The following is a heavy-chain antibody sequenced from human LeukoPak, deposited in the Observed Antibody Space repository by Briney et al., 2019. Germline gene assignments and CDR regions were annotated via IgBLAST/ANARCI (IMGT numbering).Heavy chain of an antibody. CDR3: ASSSSTSVEALY. CDR2: IYHSGGT. V-gene: IGHV4-38-2*01. CDR1: GYSISSGHY. D-gene: IGHD2-2*01. J-gene: IGHJ4*02. Sequence: SETLSLTCAVSGYSISSGHYWGWIRQPPGKGLEWIGSIYHSGGTYYNPSLKSRVTISVDKSKNQFSLKLTSVTAADTAVYYCASSSSTSVEALYWGQGTLVTVSS.